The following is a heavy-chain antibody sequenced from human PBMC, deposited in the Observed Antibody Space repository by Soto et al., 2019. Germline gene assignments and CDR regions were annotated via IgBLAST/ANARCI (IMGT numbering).Heavy chain of an antibody. V-gene: IGHV1-69*13. CDR1: GGPFRNDS. CDR3: ARDMIPADISYRYYAMDV. CDR2: IIPIFETT. Sequence: VNFSFKASGGPFRNDSFSWVRHVPGQGFECMGGIIPIFETTNYAQKFQGRVTITADESTSTTYMELSSLSSEDTAVFFCARDMIPADISYRYYAMDVWGQGTTVTVSS. D-gene: IGHD2-2*01. J-gene: IGHJ6*02.